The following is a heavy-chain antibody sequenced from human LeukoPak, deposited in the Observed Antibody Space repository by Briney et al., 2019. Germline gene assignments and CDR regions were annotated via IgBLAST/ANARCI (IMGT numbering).Heavy chain of an antibody. V-gene: IGHV1-69*13. Sequence: PGASVKVSCKASGGTFSSYAISWVRQAPGQGLEWMGGIIPIFGTANYARKFQGRVTITADESTSTAYMELSSLRSEDTAVYYCARERHCSGGSCKPYYGMDVWGQGTTVTVSS. CDR2: IIPIFGTA. J-gene: IGHJ6*02. CDR3: ARERHCSGGSCKPYYGMDV. CDR1: GGTFSSYA. D-gene: IGHD2-15*01.